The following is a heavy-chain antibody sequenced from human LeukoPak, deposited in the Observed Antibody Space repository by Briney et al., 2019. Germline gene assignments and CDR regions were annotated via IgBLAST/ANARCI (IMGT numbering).Heavy chain of an antibody. J-gene: IGHJ6*02. D-gene: IGHD1-26*01. V-gene: IGHV3-9*01. CDR2: ISWNSGRI. Sequence: PGRSLRLSCAASGFTFDDYAMHWVRQAPGKGLEWVSGISWNSGRINYADSVKGRFTISRDNAKNSLYLQMNSLRAEDTALYYCAKDGATGPYYYYGMDVWGQGTTVTVSS. CDR1: GFTFDDYA. CDR3: AKDGATGPYYYYGMDV.